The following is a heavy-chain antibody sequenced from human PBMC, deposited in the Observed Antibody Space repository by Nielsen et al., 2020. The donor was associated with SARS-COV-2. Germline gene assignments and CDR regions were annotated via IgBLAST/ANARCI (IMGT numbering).Heavy chain of an antibody. CDR3: AKDPYSSSWVNDYYYYGMDV. J-gene: IGHJ6*02. CDR2: INSDGSST. D-gene: IGHD6-13*01. V-gene: IGHV3-74*01. Sequence: WIRQPPGKGLVWVSRINSDGSSTSYADSVKGRFTISRDNAKNTLYLQMNSLRAEDTAVYYCAKDPYSSSWVNDYYYYGMDVWGQGTTVTVSS.